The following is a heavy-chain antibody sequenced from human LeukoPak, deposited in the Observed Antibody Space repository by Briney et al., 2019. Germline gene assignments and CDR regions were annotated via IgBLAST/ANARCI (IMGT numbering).Heavy chain of an antibody. Sequence: GASVKVSCKASGYTFTSYGISWVRQAPGQGLEWMGWISAYNGNTNYAQKLQGRVTMTTDTSTSTAYMELRSLRSDDTAVYYCARDRGRYCSGGSCPRTDYWGQGTLVTVPS. J-gene: IGHJ4*02. D-gene: IGHD2-15*01. CDR3: ARDRGRYCSGGSCPRTDY. V-gene: IGHV1-18*01. CDR2: ISAYNGNT. CDR1: GYTFTSYG.